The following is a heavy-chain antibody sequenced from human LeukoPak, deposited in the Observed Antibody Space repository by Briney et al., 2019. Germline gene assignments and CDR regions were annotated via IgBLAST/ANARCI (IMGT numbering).Heavy chain of an antibody. J-gene: IGHJ4*02. V-gene: IGHV4-61*02. CDR2: IYTSGST. CDR1: GGSISSGSYY. Sequence: PSQTLSLTCTVSGGSISSGSYYWCWIRQPAGKGLEWIGRIYTSGSTNYNPSLKSRVTISVDTSKNQFSLKLSSVTAADTAVYYCARADSSSWYRGYYFDYWGQGTLVTVSS. CDR3: ARADSSSWYRGYYFDY. D-gene: IGHD6-13*01.